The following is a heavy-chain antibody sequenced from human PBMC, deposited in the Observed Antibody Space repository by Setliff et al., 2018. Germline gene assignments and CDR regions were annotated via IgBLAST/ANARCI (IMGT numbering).Heavy chain of an antibody. CDR2: INPTGGST. D-gene: IGHD6-19*01. Sequence: ASVKVSCKASGYTFTSYYMHWVRQAPGQGLEWMGLINPTGGSTSYAQKFQGRVTMTRDTSTSTVFMELSSLRSEDTAVYYCARVTSGRLDFDYWGQGTLVTVSS. J-gene: IGHJ4*02. CDR3: ARVTSGRLDFDY. V-gene: IGHV1-46*01. CDR1: GYTFTSYY.